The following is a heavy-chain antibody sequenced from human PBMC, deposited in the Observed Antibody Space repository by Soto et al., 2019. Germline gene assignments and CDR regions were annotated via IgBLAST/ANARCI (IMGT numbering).Heavy chain of an antibody. Sequence: QVQLVQSGAELKKPGASVKVSCKDSGYTFSNYDMNWVRQATGQGPEWIGWVNPNNGDTGYAQKFQGRVTLTTDISTTPAYMELTSLRSEDTAIYYCAKVSRKGSAIDFDYWGQGTLITVSS. D-gene: IGHD3-10*01. CDR3: AKVSRKGSAIDFDY. CDR1: GYTFSNYD. J-gene: IGHJ4*02. V-gene: IGHV1-8*01. CDR2: VNPNNGDT.